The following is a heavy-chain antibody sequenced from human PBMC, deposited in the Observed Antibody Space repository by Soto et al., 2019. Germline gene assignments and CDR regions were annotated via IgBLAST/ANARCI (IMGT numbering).Heavy chain of an antibody. CDR3: AKEVHCGGGSCSWSEGFDY. V-gene: IGHV3-30*18. J-gene: IGHJ4*02. D-gene: IGHD2-15*01. CDR1: GFMFSSYG. CDR2: ISYEGSHT. Sequence: QVQLVESGGGVDQPGRSLRLSCAASGFMFSSYGMHWVSQAPGKGLEWVAVISYEGSHTYYADSVKGRFTITRDNSKNTLYLQMNSLRPEDTAVYYCAKEVHCGGGSCSWSEGFDYWGQGTLLTVSS.